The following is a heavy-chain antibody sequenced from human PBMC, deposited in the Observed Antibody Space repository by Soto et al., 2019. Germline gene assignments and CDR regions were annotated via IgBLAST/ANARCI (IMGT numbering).Heavy chain of an antibody. CDR2: IRSKAYGGTT. CDR3: TRDYGDKPVDY. D-gene: IGHD4-17*01. J-gene: IGHJ4*02. CDR1: GFTFGDYA. V-gene: IGHV3-49*03. Sequence: PGGSLRLSCTASGFTFGDYAMSWFRQAPGKGLEWVGFIRSKAYGGTTEYAASVKGRFTISRDDSKSIAYLQMNSLKTEDTAVYYCTRDYGDKPVDYWGQGTLVTVSS.